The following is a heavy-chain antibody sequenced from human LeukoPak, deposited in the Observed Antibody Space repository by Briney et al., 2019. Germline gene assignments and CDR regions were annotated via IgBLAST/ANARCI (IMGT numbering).Heavy chain of an antibody. CDR3: AKDLSGSSWYYFDY. V-gene: IGHV3-9*01. CDR1: GFTFGDYA. Sequence: GGSLRLSCTASGFTFGDYAMHWVRQAPGKGLEWVSGISWNSGSIGYADSVKGRFTISRDNAKNSLYLQMNSLRAEDTALYYCAKDLSGSSWYYFDYWGQGTLVTVSS. CDR2: ISWNSGSI. D-gene: IGHD6-13*01. J-gene: IGHJ4*02.